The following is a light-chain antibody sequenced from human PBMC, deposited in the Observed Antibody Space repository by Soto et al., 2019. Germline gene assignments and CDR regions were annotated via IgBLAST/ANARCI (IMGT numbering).Light chain of an antibody. V-gene: IGLV2-14*03. Sequence: QSVLTQPASVSGSPGQSVTISCTGTSSDVGGYDYVSWYQQHPGKAPKLMIYDVSDRPSGVSNRFSGSKSGNTASLTISGLQADDDAASYCSSYTSCSTRVFGTATKVT. CDR3: SSYTSCSTRV. CDR2: DVS. J-gene: IGLJ1*01. CDR1: SSDVGGYDY.